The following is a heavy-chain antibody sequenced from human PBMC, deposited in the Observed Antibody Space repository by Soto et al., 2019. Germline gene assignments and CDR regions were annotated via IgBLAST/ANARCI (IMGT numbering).Heavy chain of an antibody. CDR2: ISGSGATT. CDR3: AKLRYFDWSAYNWFEY. J-gene: IGHJ5*01. V-gene: IGHV3-23*01. CDR1: ECKFRSYA. Sequence: PGVSLRVSCAASECKFRSYAMTRVRQAPGKGLEWVSGISGSGATTSYADSVKGRFTVSRDNSKNTLYLQMNSLRVEDTAVYHCAKLRYFDWSAYNWFEYWGQGTPVT. D-gene: IGHD3-9*01.